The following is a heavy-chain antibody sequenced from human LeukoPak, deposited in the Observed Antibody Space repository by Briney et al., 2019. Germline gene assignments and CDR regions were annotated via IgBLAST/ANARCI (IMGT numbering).Heavy chain of an antibody. J-gene: IGHJ6*02. D-gene: IGHD2-2*01. Sequence: GASVKISCKASGYTFTSYDINWVRQATGQGLEWMGWMNPNSGNTGYAQKFQGRVTMTRNTSISTAYMELSSLRSEDTAVYYCAGTPVLSSRMDVWGQGTTVTVSS. CDR3: AGTPVLSSRMDV. V-gene: IGHV1-8*01. CDR2: MNPNSGNT. CDR1: GYTFTSYD.